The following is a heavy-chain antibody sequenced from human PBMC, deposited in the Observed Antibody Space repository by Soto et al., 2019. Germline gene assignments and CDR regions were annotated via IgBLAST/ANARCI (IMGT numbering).Heavy chain of an antibody. CDR2: SYYSGST. CDR3: ARASRFLEWFYYWYFDL. Sequence: QVQLQESGPGLVKPSETLSLTCTVSGGSISSYYWSWIRQPPGKGLEWIGYSYYSGSTNYNPSLKSRVTISVDTSKNQFSLKLSSVTAADTAVYYCARASRFLEWFYYWYFDLWGRGTLVTVSS. V-gene: IGHV4-59*01. CDR1: GGSISSYY. D-gene: IGHD3-3*01. J-gene: IGHJ2*01.